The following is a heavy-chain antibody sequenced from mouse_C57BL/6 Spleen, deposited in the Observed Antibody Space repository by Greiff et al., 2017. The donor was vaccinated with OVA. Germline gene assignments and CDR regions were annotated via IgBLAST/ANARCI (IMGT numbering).Heavy chain of an antibody. CDR2: ISDGGSYT. V-gene: IGHV5-4*01. CDR3: SRAPYDCDYCAMDY. J-gene: IGHJ4*01. D-gene: IGHD2-4*01. Sequence: EVQVVESGGGLVKPGGSLKLSCAASGFTFSSYAMSWVRQTPEKRLEWVATISDGGSYTYYPDNVKGRSTITRDNAKNNLYQMMRRLNSEDTAVYYCSRAPYDCDYCAMDYWGQGTSVTVSS. CDR1: GFTFSSYA.